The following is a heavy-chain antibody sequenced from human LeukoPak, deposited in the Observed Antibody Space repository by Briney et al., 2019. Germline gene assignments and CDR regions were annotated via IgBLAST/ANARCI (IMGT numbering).Heavy chain of an antibody. D-gene: IGHD4-17*01. Sequence: PGGSLRLSCAASGFTFSSYSMNWVRQAPGKGLEWVSYISSSSNTIYYADSVKGRFTISRDNAKNLLYLQMNSLRDEDTGVYYCAREAVNDYGDYVFWFDPWGQGTLVTVSS. CDR2: ISSSSNTI. J-gene: IGHJ5*02. CDR3: AREAVNDYGDYVFWFDP. CDR1: GFTFSSYS. V-gene: IGHV3-48*02.